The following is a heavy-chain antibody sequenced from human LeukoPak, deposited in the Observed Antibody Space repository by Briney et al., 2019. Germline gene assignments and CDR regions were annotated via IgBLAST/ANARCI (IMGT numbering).Heavy chain of an antibody. CDR3: ARSAGYCSSTSCYYYDY. Sequence: GRSLRLSCAASGFTFSSYAVHWVRQAPGKGLEWVAVISYDGSNKYYADSVKGRFTISRDNSKNTLYLQMNSLRAEDTAVYYCARSAGYCSSTSCYYYDYWGQGTLVTVSS. CDR2: ISYDGSNK. CDR1: GFTFSSYA. V-gene: IGHV3-30*04. D-gene: IGHD2-2*01. J-gene: IGHJ4*02.